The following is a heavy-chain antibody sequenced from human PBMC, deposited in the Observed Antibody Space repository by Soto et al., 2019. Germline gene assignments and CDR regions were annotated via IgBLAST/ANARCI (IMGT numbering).Heavy chain of an antibody. D-gene: IGHD2-8*01. Sequence: SGGAPRLSFAAPGFTLDKYFVTWVRQPPGKGLEWVANIVEHGSQKYYVDSVKGRFTISRDNAKNSLYLHMNSLRAEDTAVYYCARQGYYIMDVWGKGTTVTVSS. CDR2: IVEHGSQK. CDR1: GFTLDKYF. V-gene: IGHV3-7*01. CDR3: ARQGYYIMDV. J-gene: IGHJ6*03.